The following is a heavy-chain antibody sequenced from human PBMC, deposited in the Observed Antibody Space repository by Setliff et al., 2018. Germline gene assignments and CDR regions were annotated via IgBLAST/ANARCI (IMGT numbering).Heavy chain of an antibody. CDR2: IRVYDGYT. D-gene: IGHD1-26*01. Sequence: VKVSCKTSGYMFTTYGISWVRQDPGQGLEWMGWIRVYDGYTDYAQKFQGRVTMTKDTSTSTAYMELRSLRPDDTAVYYCVRDLGQWALDFWGQGTLVTVSS. CDR3: VRDLGQWALDF. J-gene: IGHJ4*02. CDR1: GYMFTTYG. V-gene: IGHV1-18*01.